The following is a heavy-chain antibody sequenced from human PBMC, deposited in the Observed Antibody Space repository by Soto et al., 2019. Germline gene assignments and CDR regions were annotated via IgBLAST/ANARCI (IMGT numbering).Heavy chain of an antibody. J-gene: IGHJ4*02. CDR1: GFTFSSYA. CDR3: AREQQQSFDY. D-gene: IGHD6-13*01. Sequence: QVQLVESGGGVVQPGRSLRLSCAASGFTFSSYAMHWVRQAPGKGLEWVAVISYDGSNKYYADSVKGRLTISRDTSKNTLYLQMNSLRAEDTAVYYCAREQQQSFDYWGQGTLVTVSS. CDR2: ISYDGSNK. V-gene: IGHV3-30-3*01.